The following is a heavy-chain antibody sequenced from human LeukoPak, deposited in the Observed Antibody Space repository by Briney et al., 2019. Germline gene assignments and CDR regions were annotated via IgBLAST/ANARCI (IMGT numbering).Heavy chain of an antibody. Sequence: GASVKVSCKASGGTFSSYAISWVRQAPGQGLEWMGRIIPILGIANYAQKFQGRVTITADKSTSTAYMELSSLRSEDTAVYYCARDSYDSSGYYYKRRDPFDYWGQGTLVTVSS. J-gene: IGHJ4*02. CDR1: GGTFSSYA. V-gene: IGHV1-69*04. CDR2: IIPILGIA. D-gene: IGHD3-22*01. CDR3: ARDSYDSSGYYYKRRDPFDY.